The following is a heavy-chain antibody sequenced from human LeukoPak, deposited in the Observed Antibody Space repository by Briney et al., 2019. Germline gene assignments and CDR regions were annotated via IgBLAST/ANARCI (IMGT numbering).Heavy chain of an antibody. CDR2: ISYDGSNK. Sequence: GRSLSLSCAASGFTFSSYSMQWVAQPPGKGLEWVAVISYDGSNKYYADSVKGRFTISRDNSKNTLYMQMNSLRPEDTAVYYCARGGKIALAGTRSSQYFQHWGQGTLVTVSS. CDR3: ARGGKIALAGTRSSQYFQH. J-gene: IGHJ1*01. D-gene: IGHD6-19*01. V-gene: IGHV3-30*04. CDR1: GFTFSSYS.